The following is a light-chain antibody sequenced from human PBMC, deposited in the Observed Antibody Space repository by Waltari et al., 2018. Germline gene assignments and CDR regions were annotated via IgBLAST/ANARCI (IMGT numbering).Light chain of an antibody. CDR1: SSDVRAYDY. V-gene: IGLV2-14*01. Sequence: QSALTQPASVSGSPGQSITISCTGTSSDVRAYDYVTWYQQKQGKAPQLIIYEVRDRPPGVPNRFSGSKSGYTAFLTISGLQAEDEADYYCTSYTTSRTWVFGGGTKLTVL. CDR2: EVR. J-gene: IGLJ3*02. CDR3: TSYTTSRTWV.